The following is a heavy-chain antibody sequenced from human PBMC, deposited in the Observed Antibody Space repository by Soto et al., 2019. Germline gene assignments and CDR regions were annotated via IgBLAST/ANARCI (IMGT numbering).Heavy chain of an antibody. CDR3: ARETYCSGGSCYPFQDY. J-gene: IGHJ4*02. CDR1: GGSISSGDYY. D-gene: IGHD2-15*01. Sequence: SETLSLTCTVSGGSISSGDYYWSWIRQPPGKGLEWIGYIYYSGSTYYNPSLKSRVTISVDTSKNQFSLKLSSVTAADTAVHYCARETYCSGGSCYPFQDYWGQGTLVTVSS. CDR2: IYYSGST. V-gene: IGHV4-30-4*01.